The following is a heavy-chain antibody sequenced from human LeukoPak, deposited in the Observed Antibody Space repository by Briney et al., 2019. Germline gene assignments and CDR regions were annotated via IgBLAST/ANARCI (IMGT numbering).Heavy chain of an antibody. D-gene: IGHD3-9*01. V-gene: IGHV3-7*03. CDR1: GFTFSSNW. CDR2: IKQDGSEK. Sequence: GGSLRLSCAASGFTFSSNWMSWVRQAPGKGLEWVANIKQDGSEKYYVDSVKGRFTISRDNAKNSLYLQMNRLRAEDTAVYYCARIKRRTYYDILTGYYFDYWGQGTLVTVSS. CDR3: ARIKRRTYYDILTGYYFDY. J-gene: IGHJ4*02.